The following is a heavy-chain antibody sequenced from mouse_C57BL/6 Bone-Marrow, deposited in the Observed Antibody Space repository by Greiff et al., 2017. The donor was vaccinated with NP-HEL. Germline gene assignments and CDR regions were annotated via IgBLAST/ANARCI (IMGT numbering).Heavy chain of an antibody. CDR2: INPGSGGT. D-gene: IGHD2-5*01. CDR3: ARFLYSNYVGSDY. CDR1: GYAFTNYL. J-gene: IGHJ2*01. V-gene: IGHV1-54*01. Sequence: VQLQQSGAELVRPGTSVKVSCKASGYAFTNYLIEWVKQRPGQGLEWIGVINPGSGGTNYNEKFKGKATLTADKSSSTAYMQLSSLTSEDSAVYFCARFLYSNYVGSDYWGQGTTLTVSS.